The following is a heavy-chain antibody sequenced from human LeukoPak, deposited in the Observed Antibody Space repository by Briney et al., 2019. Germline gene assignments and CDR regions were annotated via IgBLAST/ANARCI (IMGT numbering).Heavy chain of an antibody. V-gene: IGHV3-64*01. Sequence: GGSLRLSCAASGFTFSSYAMPWVRQAPGKGLEYVSAISSNGGSTYYANSVKGRFTISRDNSKNTLYLQMGSLSAEDMVVYYCARPYCGGDCYSNYFDYWGQGTLVTVSS. CDR1: GFTFSSYA. J-gene: IGHJ4*02. CDR2: ISSNGGST. D-gene: IGHD2-21*02. CDR3: ARPYCGGDCYSNYFDY.